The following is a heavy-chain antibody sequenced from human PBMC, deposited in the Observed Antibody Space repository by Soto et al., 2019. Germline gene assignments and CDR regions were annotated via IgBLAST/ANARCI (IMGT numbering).Heavy chain of an antibody. Sequence: QVQLQESGPGLVNPSETLSLNCTVSGGPISSYYWSWIRQSPGKGLEWIGYIYYSGSTNYNPSLKSRVTISVETFKNQFSLELSSVTAADTAVYYCARGSSGWPPRLDYWGQGTLVTVSS. D-gene: IGHD6-19*01. V-gene: IGHV4-59*01. J-gene: IGHJ4*02. CDR3: ARGSSGWPPRLDY. CDR2: IYYSGST. CDR1: GGPISSYY.